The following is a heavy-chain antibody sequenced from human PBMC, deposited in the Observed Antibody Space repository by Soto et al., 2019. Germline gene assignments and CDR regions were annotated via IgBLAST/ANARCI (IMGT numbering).Heavy chain of an antibody. CDR2: SNSEGSFT. V-gene: IGHV3-74*01. CDR1: GFTLSSYW. Sequence: EVQLVESGGGLVQPGGSLRLSCVASGFTLSSYWMHWVREAPGKGLVWVARSNSEGSFTSYTDSVKGRFTISRDNAKKTLDLQMNSLRAEDTAVYYCARDGSYHDYWGQGTLVTVSS. J-gene: IGHJ4*02. CDR3: ARDGSYHDY. D-gene: IGHD1-26*01.